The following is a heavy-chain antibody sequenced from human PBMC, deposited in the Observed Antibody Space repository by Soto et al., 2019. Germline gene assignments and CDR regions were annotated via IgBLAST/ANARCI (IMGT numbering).Heavy chain of an antibody. D-gene: IGHD3-3*01. J-gene: IGHJ5*02. CDR1: GGSISSGDYY. Sequence: QVQLQESGPGLVKPSQTLSLTCTVSGGSISSGDYYWSWIRQPPGKGLEWIGYIYYSGSTYYNPSLKSRVTISVDTSKNQFSLKLSSVTAADTAVYYCARVRSMRTIFGVVPNWFDPWGQGTLVTVSS. CDR2: IYYSGST. CDR3: ARVRSMRTIFGVVPNWFDP. V-gene: IGHV4-30-4*01.